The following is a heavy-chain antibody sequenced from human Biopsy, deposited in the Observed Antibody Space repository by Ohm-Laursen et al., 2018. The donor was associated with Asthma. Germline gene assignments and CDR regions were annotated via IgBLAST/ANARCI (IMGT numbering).Heavy chain of an antibody. CDR2: IYSGGGT. CDR3: ARAYGGSFFSGSFDI. J-gene: IGHJ3*02. V-gene: IGHV3-53*01. D-gene: IGHD4-23*01. CDR1: GFTVSTNG. Sequence: SLRLSCAASGFTVSTNGMSWVRQPPGKGLEGVSVIYSGGGTYYADSVQGRVTISRDNSKNTLSPQMNSLRAEDTAVYYCARAYGGSFFSGSFDIWGQGTMVTVSS.